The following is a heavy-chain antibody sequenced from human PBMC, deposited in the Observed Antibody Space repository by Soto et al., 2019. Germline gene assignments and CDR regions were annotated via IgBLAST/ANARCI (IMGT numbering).Heavy chain of an antibody. D-gene: IGHD1-1*01. CDR1: GLTVSGKKY. J-gene: IGHJ3*01. Sequence: DVQLVESGGGLMQPGESVRVSCAASGLTVSGKKYMAWVRQAPGKVLEWVSALYDGDGSFYADSVKGRFTTSRDSSKTTVYLQRNGLRPDDAAVYYCATWHEREHAYDVWGQGTTVTVSS. V-gene: IGHV3-53*01. CDR3: ATWHEREHAYDV. CDR2: LYDGDGS.